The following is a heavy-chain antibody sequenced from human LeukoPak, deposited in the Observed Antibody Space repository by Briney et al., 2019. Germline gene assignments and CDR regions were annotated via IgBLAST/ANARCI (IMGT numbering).Heavy chain of an antibody. CDR1: GFTFSSYA. V-gene: IGHV3-23*01. CDR2: ISASADRT. D-gene: IGHD2-2*01. CDR3: ARGCSSTSCYVPLY. J-gene: IGHJ4*02. Sequence: SGGSLRLSCAASGFTFSSYAMSWVRQAPGKGLEWVSGISASADRTYYAASVEGRFTISRDNSKNTHYLQMNSLRAEDTALYYCARGCSSTSCYVPLYWGQGTLVTVSS.